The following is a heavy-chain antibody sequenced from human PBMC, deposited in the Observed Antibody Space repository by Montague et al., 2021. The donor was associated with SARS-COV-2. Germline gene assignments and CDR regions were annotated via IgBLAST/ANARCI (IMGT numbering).Heavy chain of an antibody. CDR3: ALTLYERGRMDV. CDR2: IYSGGST. CDR1: GFLVSSNY. Sequence: SLRLSCAASGFLVSSNYMSWVRQAPGKGLEWVSVIYSGGSTFYADSVKGRFTISRHNSKNTLYLQMNSLRPEDTAVYYCALTLYERGRMDVWGQGTTVTVSS. V-gene: IGHV3-53*04. J-gene: IGHJ6*02. D-gene: IGHD3-3*01.